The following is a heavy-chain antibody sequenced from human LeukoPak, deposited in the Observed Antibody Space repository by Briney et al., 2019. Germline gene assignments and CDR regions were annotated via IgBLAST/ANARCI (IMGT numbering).Heavy chain of an antibody. CDR2: ISSSSSYI. V-gene: IGHV3-21*01. D-gene: IGHD5-24*01. Sequence: GGSLRLSCAASGFTFSSYSMNWVRQAPGKGLEWVSSISSSSSYIYYADSVKGRFTISRDNAKNSLYLQMNSLRAEDTAVYYRARDVVEMATTGDDYWGQGTLVTVSS. CDR1: GFTFSSYS. CDR3: ARDVVEMATTGDDY. J-gene: IGHJ4*02.